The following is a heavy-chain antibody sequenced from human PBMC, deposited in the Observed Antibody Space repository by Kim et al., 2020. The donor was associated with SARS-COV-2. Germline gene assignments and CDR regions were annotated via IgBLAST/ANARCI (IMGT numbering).Heavy chain of an antibody. D-gene: IGHD6-13*01. J-gene: IGHJ3*02. CDR1: GFTFSSYD. CDR2: IGTAGDT. CDR3: ARGYSSSWYWAFDI. V-gene: IGHV3-13*01. Sequence: GGSLRLSCAASGFTFSSYDMHWVRQATGKGLEWVSAIGTAGDTYYPVSVKGRFTITRENAKNSSYHQMNSMRAGDTAVYYCARGYSSSWYWAFDIWGQGT.